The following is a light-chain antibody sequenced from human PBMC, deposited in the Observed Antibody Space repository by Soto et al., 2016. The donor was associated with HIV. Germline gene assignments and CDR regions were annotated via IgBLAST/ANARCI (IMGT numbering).Light chain of an antibody. V-gene: IGKV1-17*01. CDR1: QGISNS. J-gene: IGKJ1*01. CDR2: AAS. CDR3: LQHNGFPRS. Sequence: DIQMTQSPSSLSASVGDRVTITCRASQGISNSLAWYQQKPGKAPQRLIQAASTLHSGAPSRFIGRGYGTKFTLTISSLQPEDFGTYYCLQHNGFPRSFGQGTRVEIK.